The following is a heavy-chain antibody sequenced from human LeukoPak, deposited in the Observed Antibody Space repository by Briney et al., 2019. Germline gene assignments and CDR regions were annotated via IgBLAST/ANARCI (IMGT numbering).Heavy chain of an antibody. CDR3: ARSPAMGPPYSNYYGMDV. V-gene: IGHV3-30-3*01. CDR1: GFTFSSYA. D-gene: IGHD5-18*01. J-gene: IGHJ6*02. CDR2: ISYDGSNK. Sequence: GGSLRLSCAASGFTFSSYAMHWVRQAPGKGLEWVAVISYDGSNKYYADSVKGRFTIPRDNSKNTLYLQMNSLRAEDTAVYYCARSPAMGPPYSNYYGMDVWGQGTTVTVSS.